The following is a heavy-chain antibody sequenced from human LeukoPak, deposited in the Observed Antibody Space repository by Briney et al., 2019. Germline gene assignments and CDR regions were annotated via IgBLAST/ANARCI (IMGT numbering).Heavy chain of an antibody. V-gene: IGHV3-30*04. CDR1: GFTFSSYA. Sequence: GGSLRLSWAASGFTFSSYAMSWVRQAPGKGLEWVAVISYDGSNKYYADSVKGRFTISRDNSKNTLYLQMNSLSAEDTAVYYCARGRRRGHGGVILPPFDYWGQGTLVTVSS. D-gene: IGHD3-16*02. CDR3: ARGRRRGHGGVILPPFDY. J-gene: IGHJ4*02. CDR2: ISYDGSNK.